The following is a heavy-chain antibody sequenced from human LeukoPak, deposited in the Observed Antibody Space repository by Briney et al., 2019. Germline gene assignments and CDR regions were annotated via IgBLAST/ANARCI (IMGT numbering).Heavy chain of an antibody. CDR3: ARAGYYYDSSGHDY. CDR1: GGSISSGDYY. D-gene: IGHD3-22*01. J-gene: IGHJ4*02. Sequence: SETLSLTCTVSGGSISSGDYYWSWIRQPPGKGLEWIGYIYYSGSTYYNPSLKSRVTISVDTSKNQFSLKLSSVTAADTAVYYCARAGYYYDSSGHDYWGQGTLVTVSS. CDR2: IYYSGST. V-gene: IGHV4-30-4*01.